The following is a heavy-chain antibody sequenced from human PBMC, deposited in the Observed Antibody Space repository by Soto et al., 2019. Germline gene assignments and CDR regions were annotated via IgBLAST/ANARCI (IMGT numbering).Heavy chain of an antibody. CDR1: GGTFSTST. V-gene: IGHV1-69*08. J-gene: IGHJ4*02. D-gene: IGHD5-12*01. CDR2: IIPILDTA. CDR3: ARDSPIGSVFSGYDAIDL. Sequence: QVQLVQSGAEVKEPGSSVKVSCKASGGTFSTSTFTWVRQAPGQGLEWMGRIIPILDTADYAQKFQGSVTSTADKSTSTAFMELSSLRSEDTGIYYCARDSPIGSVFSGYDAIDLWGQGTLVTVSP.